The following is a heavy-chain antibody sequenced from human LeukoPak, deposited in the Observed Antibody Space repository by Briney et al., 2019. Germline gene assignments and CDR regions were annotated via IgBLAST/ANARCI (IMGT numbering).Heavy chain of an antibody. CDR1: GGTFSSYA. V-gene: IGHV1-69*05. Sequence: ASMKFSCKASGGTFSSYAISWVRQAPGQGLEWMGGIIPIFGTANYAQKFQGRVTITTDASTSTAYMDLSSLRSEDTAVYYCATTTDYGGNGRDDYWGQGTLVTVSS. CDR2: IIPIFGTA. CDR3: ATTTDYGGNGRDDY. D-gene: IGHD4-23*01. J-gene: IGHJ4*02.